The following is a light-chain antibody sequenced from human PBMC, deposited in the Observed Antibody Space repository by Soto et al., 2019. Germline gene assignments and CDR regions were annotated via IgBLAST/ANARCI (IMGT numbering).Light chain of an antibody. CDR1: NNL. Sequence: QFALTQPASVSGSPGQSITISCTGTNNLVSWYQQHPGKAPKVVVYEGTKRPSGVSNRFSGSNSGGTASLTISGLQAKDEASYFCCAYVGARSYVFGPAPKLTVL. V-gene: IGLV2-23*01. J-gene: IGLJ1*01. CDR3: CAYVGARSYV. CDR2: EGT.